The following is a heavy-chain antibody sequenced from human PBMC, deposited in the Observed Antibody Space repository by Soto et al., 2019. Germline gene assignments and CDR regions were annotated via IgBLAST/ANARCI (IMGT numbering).Heavy chain of an antibody. CDR1: GYTFTHYG. V-gene: IGHV1-18*04. CDR2: ISAYNGNT. CDR3: ARDVPGSGFPYWDY. J-gene: IGHJ4*02. Sequence: QIQLVQSGAEMKKPGASVKVSCKPSGYTFTHYGVSWLRQAPGQGLEWMGWISAYNGNTDYAHKFQGRVALTTDTSTRTAYMELRGLSPDDTAVYYCARDVPGSGFPYWDYWGQGTLVTVSS. D-gene: IGHD3-22*01.